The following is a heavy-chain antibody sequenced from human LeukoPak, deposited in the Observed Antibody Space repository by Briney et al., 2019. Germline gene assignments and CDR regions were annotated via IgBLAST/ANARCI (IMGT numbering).Heavy chain of an antibody. CDR3: ARGKGPWVLFDY. Sequence: SETLSLTCTVSGSSIRSYYWSWIRQPPGKGLEWIGYIYYSGSTNYNPSLKSRVTISVDTSKNQFSLKLSSVTAADTAVYYCARGKGPWVLFDYWGQGTLVTVSS. CDR2: IYYSGST. D-gene: IGHD7-27*01. J-gene: IGHJ4*02. V-gene: IGHV4-59*01. CDR1: GSSIRSYY.